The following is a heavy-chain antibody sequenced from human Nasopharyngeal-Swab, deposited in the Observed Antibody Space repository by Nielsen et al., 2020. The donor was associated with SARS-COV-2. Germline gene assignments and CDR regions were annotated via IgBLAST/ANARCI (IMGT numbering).Heavy chain of an antibody. V-gene: IGHV4-59*01. CDR3: ARDMGESSGWPDPFDY. J-gene: IGHJ4*02. Sequence: RQAPGKGLEWIGYIYYSGSTNYNPSLRSRVTISVDTSENQFSLKLSSVTAADTAVYYCARDMGESSGWPDPFDYWGQGTLVTSPQ. CDR2: IYYSGST. D-gene: IGHD6-19*01.